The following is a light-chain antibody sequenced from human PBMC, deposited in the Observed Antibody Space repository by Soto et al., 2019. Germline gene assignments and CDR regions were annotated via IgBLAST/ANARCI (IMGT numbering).Light chain of an antibody. J-gene: IGKJ5*01. Sequence: EIVLTQSPATLSLSRGERATLSCRASQSVSSYLAWYQQKPGQAPRLLIYDASNKATGIPARFSSSGSGKNFTLTISSLEPEDFAVYYCQQRSNWPSITFGQGTRLEIK. CDR2: DAS. CDR3: QQRSNWPSIT. V-gene: IGKV3-11*01. CDR1: QSVSSY.